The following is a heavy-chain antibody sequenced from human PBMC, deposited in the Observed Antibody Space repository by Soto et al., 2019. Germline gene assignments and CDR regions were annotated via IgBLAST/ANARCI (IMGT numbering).Heavy chain of an antibody. CDR3: ARDRVGGMITFGGAYDY. D-gene: IGHD3-16*01. J-gene: IGHJ4*02. CDR1: GFTFSIYS. V-gene: IGHV3-21*01. Sequence: PGGSLRLSCAASGFTFSIYSMNWFRQAPGKGLEWVSSISSSSSYIYYADSVKGRFTISRDNAKNSLYLQMNSLRAEDTAVYYCARDRVGGMITFGGAYDYWGQGTLVTVSS. CDR2: ISSSSSYI.